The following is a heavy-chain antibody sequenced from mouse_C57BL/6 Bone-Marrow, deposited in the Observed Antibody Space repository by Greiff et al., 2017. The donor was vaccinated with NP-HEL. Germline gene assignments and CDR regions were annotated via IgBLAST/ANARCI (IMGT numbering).Heavy chain of an antibody. Sequence: QVQLQQPGAELVMPGASVKLSCKASGYTFTSYWMHWVKQRPGQGLEWIGEIDPSDSYTNYNQKFKGKSTLTVDKSSSTAYMQLSSLTSEDSAVYYCAREVVAWFAYWGQGTLVTFSA. J-gene: IGHJ3*01. V-gene: IGHV1-69*01. D-gene: IGHD1-1*02. CDR2: IDPSDSYT. CDR1: GYTFTSYW. CDR3: AREVVAWFAY.